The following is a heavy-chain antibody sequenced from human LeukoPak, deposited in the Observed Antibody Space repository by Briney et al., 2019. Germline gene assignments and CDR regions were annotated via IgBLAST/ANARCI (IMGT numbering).Heavy chain of an antibody. CDR1: GGSIVRYY. J-gene: IGHJ4*02. Sequence: PSEALSLTCSVSGGSIVRYYWSWIRQPPGKGLEWIGYIYYTGNTNYNPSLKSRLTISVDTSKNQFSLKLSSVTAADTAVYYCARLSGVPGDPDYWGQGNLVTVAS. D-gene: IGHD3-10*01. CDR3: ARLSGVPGDPDY. V-gene: IGHV4-59*08. CDR2: IYYTGNT.